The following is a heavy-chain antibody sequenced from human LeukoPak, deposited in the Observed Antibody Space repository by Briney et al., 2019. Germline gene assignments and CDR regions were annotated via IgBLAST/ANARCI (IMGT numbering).Heavy chain of an antibody. CDR3: ANTPVATTVVGYYFDY. CDR1: GGSINNYY. CDR2: IYTSGST. Sequence: KPSETLSLTCTVSGGSINNYYWSWIRQPAGKGLEWIGRIYTSGSTNYNPALKSRVTMSVDTSKNQFSLKLSSVTAADTAVYYCANTPVATTVVGYYFDYWGQGTLVTVSS. D-gene: IGHD5-24*01. J-gene: IGHJ4*02. V-gene: IGHV4-4*07.